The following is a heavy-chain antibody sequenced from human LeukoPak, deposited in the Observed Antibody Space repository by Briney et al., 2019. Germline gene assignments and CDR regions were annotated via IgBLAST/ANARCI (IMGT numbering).Heavy chain of an antibody. CDR1: GDSISNYY. D-gene: IGHD5-18*01. Sequence: SETLSLTCTVSGDSISNYYWSWIRQPPGKGLEWIGYIYYSGGTNYNPSLKSRVTISVDTSKNQFSLKLSSVTAADTAVYHCARATGYTYGYSFDYWGQGILVTVSS. J-gene: IGHJ4*02. V-gene: IGHV4-59*01. CDR2: IYYSGGT. CDR3: ARATGYTYGYSFDY.